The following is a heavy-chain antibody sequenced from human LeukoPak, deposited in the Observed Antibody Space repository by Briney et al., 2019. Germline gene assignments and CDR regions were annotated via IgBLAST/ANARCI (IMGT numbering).Heavy chain of an antibody. Sequence: GRSLRLSCAASGFTFSSYGMHWVRQAPGKGLEWVAVISYDGSNKYYADSVKGRFTISRDNSKNTLYLQMNSLRAEDTAVYYCAKYEPRSYYFDYWGRGTLVTVSS. CDR2: ISYDGSNK. CDR3: AKYEPRSYYFDY. CDR1: GFTFSSYG. V-gene: IGHV3-30*18. D-gene: IGHD1-14*01. J-gene: IGHJ4*02.